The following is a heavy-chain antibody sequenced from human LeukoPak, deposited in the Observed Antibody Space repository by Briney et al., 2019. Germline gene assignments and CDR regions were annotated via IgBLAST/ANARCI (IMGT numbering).Heavy chain of an antibody. CDR2: IIPIFGTA. Sequence: SVKVSCKASGGTFGSYAISWVRQAPGQGREWMGRIIPIFGTANYAQKFQGRVTITTDESTSTAYMELSSLRSEDTAVYYCARDQIAAAEYYFDYWGQGTLVTVSS. J-gene: IGHJ4*02. D-gene: IGHD6-13*01. V-gene: IGHV1-69*05. CDR3: ARDQIAAAEYYFDY. CDR1: GGTFGSYA.